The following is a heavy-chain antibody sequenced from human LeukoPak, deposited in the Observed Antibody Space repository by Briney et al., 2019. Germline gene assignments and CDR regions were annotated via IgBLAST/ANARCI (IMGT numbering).Heavy chain of an antibody. CDR1: GGSISGYY. V-gene: IGHV4-59*08. J-gene: IGHJ4*02. CDR3: AGARKWLVIF. D-gene: IGHD6-19*01. Sequence: PSETLSLTCTVSGGSISGYYWSWIRQSPGRGLEWIGNILDSGSTDYNPYLKSRVTISVDTSKNQLSLRMTSVTAADTAVYYCAGARKWLVIFWGQGTLVTVSS. CDR2: ILDSGST.